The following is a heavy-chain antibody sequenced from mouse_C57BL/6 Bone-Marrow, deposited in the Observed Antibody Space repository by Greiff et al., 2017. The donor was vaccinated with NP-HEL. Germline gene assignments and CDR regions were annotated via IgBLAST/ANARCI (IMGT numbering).Heavy chain of an antibody. J-gene: IGHJ1*03. V-gene: IGHV1-69*01. CDR1: GYTFTSYW. D-gene: IGHD1-1*01. CDR3: ARNYYGSSYDWYFDG. CDR2: IDPSDSYT. Sequence: VQLQQPGAELVMPGASVKLSCKASGYTFTSYWMHWVKQRPGQGLEWIGEIDPSDSYTNYNQKFKGKSTLTVDKSSSTAYMQLSSLTSEDSAVYYCARNYYGSSYDWYFDGWGTGTTVTVSS.